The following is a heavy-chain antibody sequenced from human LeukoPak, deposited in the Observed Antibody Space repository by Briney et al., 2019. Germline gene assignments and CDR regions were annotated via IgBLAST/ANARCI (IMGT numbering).Heavy chain of an antibody. J-gene: IGHJ3*02. D-gene: IGHD5-18*01. CDR2: IYSGGST. Sequence: GGSLRLSCVASGFTVSSNYMSWVRQAPGKGLEWVSVIYSGGSTYYADSVKGRFTISRDNSKNTLYLQMNSLRAEDTAMYYCARRRGYNAFDIWGQGTMVTVSS. CDR3: ARRRGYNAFDI. V-gene: IGHV3-53*01. CDR1: GFTVSSNY.